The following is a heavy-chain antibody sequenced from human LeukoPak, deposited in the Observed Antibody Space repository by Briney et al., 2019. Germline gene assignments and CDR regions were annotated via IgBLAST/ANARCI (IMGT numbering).Heavy chain of an antibody. Sequence: GGTLRLSCATSGFTFSTYAMNWVRQAPGKGLEWVSYISSSDSTIYYADSVKGRFTISRDNAKNSLYLQMNSLRAGDTAVYYCARTIEMATISYFDYWGQGTLVTVSS. CDR2: ISSSDSTI. D-gene: IGHD5-24*01. CDR3: ARTIEMATISYFDY. CDR1: GFTFSTYA. V-gene: IGHV3-48*03. J-gene: IGHJ4*02.